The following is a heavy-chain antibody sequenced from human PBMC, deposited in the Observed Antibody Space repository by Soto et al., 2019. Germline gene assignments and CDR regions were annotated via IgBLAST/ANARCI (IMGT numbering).Heavy chain of an antibody. CDR2: ISGSGGST. Sequence: PGGSLRLSCAASGFTFSSYAMSWVRQAPGKGLEWVSAISGSGGSTYYADSVKGRFTISRDNSKNTLYLQMNSLRGEDSAVYYCARVSGLVVVICFQHWGQGTLVTVSS. V-gene: IGHV3-23*01. CDR3: ARVSGLVVVICFQH. J-gene: IGHJ1*01. CDR1: GFTFSSYA. D-gene: IGHD3-22*01.